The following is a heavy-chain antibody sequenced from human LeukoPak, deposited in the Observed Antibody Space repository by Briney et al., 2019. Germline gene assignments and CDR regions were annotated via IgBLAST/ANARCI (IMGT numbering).Heavy chain of an antibody. D-gene: IGHD4-17*01. V-gene: IGHV4-31*03. CDR1: GGSISSGGYY. CDR2: IYYSGST. J-gene: IGHJ4*02. Sequence: SETLSLTCTVSGGSISSGGYYWSWIRQHPGKGLEWIGYIYYSGSTYYNPSLKSRVTISVDTSKNQFSLKLGSVTAADTAVYYCARAQTTVTTNFDYWGQGTLVTVSS. CDR3: ARAQTTVTTNFDY.